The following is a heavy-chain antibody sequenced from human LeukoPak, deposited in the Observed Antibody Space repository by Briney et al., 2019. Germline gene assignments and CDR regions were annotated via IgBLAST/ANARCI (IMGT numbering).Heavy chain of an antibody. Sequence: GASVKVSCKASGYTFTSYYMHWVRQAPGQGPEWMGIINPSGGSTSYAQKFQGRVTMTRDTSTSTVYMELSSLRSEDTAVYYCARDITPYTAMDYWGQGTLVTVSS. D-gene: IGHD5-18*01. CDR1: GYTFTSYY. CDR3: ARDITPYTAMDY. CDR2: INPSGGST. J-gene: IGHJ4*02. V-gene: IGHV1-46*01.